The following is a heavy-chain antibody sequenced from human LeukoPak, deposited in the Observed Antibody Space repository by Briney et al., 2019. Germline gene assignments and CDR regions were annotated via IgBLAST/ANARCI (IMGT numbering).Heavy chain of an antibody. J-gene: IGHJ4*02. CDR2: INHSGST. V-gene: IGHV4-34*01. CDR3: ASNYWGN. Sequence: SETLSLTCAVYSESFIGYYWSWIRQSPGKGLEWIGEINHSGSTNYNPSLKSRVTISVDTSKNQFSLKLSSVTAADTAVYYCASNYWGNWGQGTLVTVSS. CDR1: SESFIGYY. D-gene: IGHD3-16*01.